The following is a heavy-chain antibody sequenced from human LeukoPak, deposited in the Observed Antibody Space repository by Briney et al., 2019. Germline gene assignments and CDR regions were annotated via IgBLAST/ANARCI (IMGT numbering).Heavy chain of an antibody. CDR1: GYSFSSYW. Sequence: GESLKISCKGLGYSFSSYWNAWVRQRPGKGLEWMGIIYPGGSDTRYSPSFQGQVTISADKSISTAYLQWSSLKASDTAMYYCARRGGGYFDYWGQGTLVTVSS. J-gene: IGHJ4*02. V-gene: IGHV5-51*01. CDR3: ARRGGGYFDY. D-gene: IGHD3-22*01. CDR2: IYPGGSDT.